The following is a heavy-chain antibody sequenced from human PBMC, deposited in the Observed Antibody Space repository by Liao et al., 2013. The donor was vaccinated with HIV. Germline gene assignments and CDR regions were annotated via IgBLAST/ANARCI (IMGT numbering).Heavy chain of an antibody. CDR2: IYTSGST. CDR1: GGSISSYY. J-gene: IGHJ5*02. V-gene: IGHV4-4*07. CDR3: ARDFFILWFGIPENWFDP. Sequence: QVQLQESGPGLVKPSETLSLTCTVSGGSISSYYWSWIRQPAGKGLEWIGRIYTSGSTNYNPSLKSRVTMSVDTSKNQFSLKLSSVTAADTAVYYCARDFFILWFGIPENWFDPGARDPGHRLL. D-gene: IGHD3-10*01.